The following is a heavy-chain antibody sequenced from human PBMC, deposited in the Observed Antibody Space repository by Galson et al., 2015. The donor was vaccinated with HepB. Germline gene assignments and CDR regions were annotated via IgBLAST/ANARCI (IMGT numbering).Heavy chain of an antibody. Sequence: SLRLSCAASGFTVSSNYMSWVRQAPGKGLEWVSVIYTGGSTYYADSVKGRFTISRDNSKNTLYLQMNSLRAEDTAVYYCASGSDGSCSCPRYWGQGTLVTVSS. J-gene: IGHJ4*02. CDR2: IYTGGST. V-gene: IGHV3-53*01. CDR3: ASGSDGSCSCPRY. CDR1: GFTVSSNY. D-gene: IGHD2-15*01.